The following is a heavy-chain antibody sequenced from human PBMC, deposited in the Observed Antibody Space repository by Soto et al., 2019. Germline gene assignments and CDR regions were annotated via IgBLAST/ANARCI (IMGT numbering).Heavy chain of an antibody. V-gene: IGHV1-2*04. CDR2: INPNSGGT. CDR1: GYTFTGYY. D-gene: IGHD2-21*02. J-gene: IGHJ6*03. Sequence: ASVKVSCKASGYTFTGYYMHWVRQAPGQGLEWMGWINPNSGGTNYAQKFQGWVTMTRDTSISTAYMELSRLRSDDTAVYYCARGGLRDFNYYYYYMDVWGKGTTVTVSS. CDR3: ARGGLRDFNYYYYYMDV.